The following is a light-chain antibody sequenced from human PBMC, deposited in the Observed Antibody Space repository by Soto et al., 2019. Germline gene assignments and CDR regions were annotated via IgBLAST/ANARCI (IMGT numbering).Light chain of an antibody. Sequence: EIVMTQSPANLSVSPGEGATLSCRASQSLSSYLAWYQQKPGQAPRLLIYGASTRATAIPARFSGSGSGTEFTLTISSLQSEDFAVYYCLQYKSWPLTFGGGTKVEIK. CDR1: QSLSSY. V-gene: IGKV3-15*01. CDR2: GAS. CDR3: LQYKSWPLT. J-gene: IGKJ4*01.